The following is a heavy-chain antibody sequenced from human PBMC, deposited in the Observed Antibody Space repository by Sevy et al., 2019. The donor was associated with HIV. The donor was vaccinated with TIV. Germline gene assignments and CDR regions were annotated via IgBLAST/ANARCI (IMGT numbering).Heavy chain of an antibody. CDR3: ARDRRNYAGQYFDY. D-gene: IGHD1-7*01. CDR1: GFTFSDYY. J-gene: IGHJ4*02. CDR2: ISSGSTYT. V-gene: IGHV3-11*06. Sequence: GGSLRLSCAASGFTFSDYYMSWIRQAPGKGLEWVSDISSGSTYTKYADSVKGRITISRDNAKNSLYLQMNSLRVEDTAVYYCARDRRNYAGQYFDYWGRGTLVTVSS.